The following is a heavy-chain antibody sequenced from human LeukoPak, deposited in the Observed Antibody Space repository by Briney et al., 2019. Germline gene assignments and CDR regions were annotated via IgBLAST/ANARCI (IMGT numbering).Heavy chain of an antibody. CDR1: GFTFSSYS. CDR3: ARDQHSSSWTPWGYYYGMDV. V-gene: IGHV3-33*08. CDR2: IWYDGSKQ. J-gene: IGHJ6*02. D-gene: IGHD6-13*01. Sequence: GGSLRLSCAASGFTFSSYSMNWVRQAPGKGLEWVALIWYDGSKQYYADSVKGRFTISRDNSKDTLHLQMNSLRAEDTAVYYCARDQHSSSWTPWGYYYGMDVWGQGTTVTVSS.